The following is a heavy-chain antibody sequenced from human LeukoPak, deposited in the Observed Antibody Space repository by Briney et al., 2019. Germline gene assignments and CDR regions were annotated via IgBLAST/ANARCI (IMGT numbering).Heavy chain of an antibody. J-gene: IGHJ3*02. V-gene: IGHV3-48*02. Sequence: GGSLRLSCAASGFTFSSYSMNWVRPAPGKGLEWVSYSGSSSNTKYYADSVKGRFTISRDNANNYLYLQMNSLRDEYTAVYYCARGNAFHIWGQGTMVTVSS. CDR3: ARGNAFHI. CDR2: SGSSSNTK. CDR1: GFTFSSYS.